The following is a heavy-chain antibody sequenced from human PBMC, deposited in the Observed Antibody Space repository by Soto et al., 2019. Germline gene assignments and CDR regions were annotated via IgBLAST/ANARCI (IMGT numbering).Heavy chain of an antibody. CDR2: FYYSGNT. J-gene: IGHJ6*02. V-gene: IGHV4-39*01. CDR1: GASISSTSYY. Sequence: SETLSLTCTVSGASISSTSYYWGWIRQPPGKGLEWIGSFYYSGNTYYNPSLKSRVTISVDSSKNQFSLKLNSVTAVDTAVYYCARGPNGLDVWGQGTTVTVSS. CDR3: ARGPNGLDV.